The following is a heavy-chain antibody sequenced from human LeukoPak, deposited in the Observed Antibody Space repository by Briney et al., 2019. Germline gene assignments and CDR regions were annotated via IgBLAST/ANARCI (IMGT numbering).Heavy chain of an antibody. CDR1: GGSISSSSYY. Sequence: PSETLSLTCTVSGGSISSSSYYWGWIRQPPGKGLEWIGSIYYSGSTYYNPSLKSRVTISVDTSKNQFSLKLSSVTAADTAVYYCAREVATISREYYFDNWGQGTLVTVSS. CDR2: IYYSGST. V-gene: IGHV4-39*07. CDR3: AREVATISREYYFDN. D-gene: IGHD5-12*01. J-gene: IGHJ4*02.